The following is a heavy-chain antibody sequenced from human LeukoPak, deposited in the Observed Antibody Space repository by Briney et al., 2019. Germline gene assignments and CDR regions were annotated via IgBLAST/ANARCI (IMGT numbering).Heavy chain of an antibody. CDR2: IIPIFGTA. V-gene: IGHV1-69*13. Sequence: GASVTVSCTASGGTFSSYAISWVRQAPGQGLEWMGGIIPIFGTANYAQKFQGRVTITADESTSTAYMELSSLRSEDTAVYYCAREAPPGSSGWAKRFDPWGQGTLVTVSS. CDR1: GGTFSSYA. CDR3: AREAPPGSSGWAKRFDP. D-gene: IGHD6-19*01. J-gene: IGHJ5*02.